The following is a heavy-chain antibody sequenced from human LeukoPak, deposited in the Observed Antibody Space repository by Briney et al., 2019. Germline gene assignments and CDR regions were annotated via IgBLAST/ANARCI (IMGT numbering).Heavy chain of an antibody. V-gene: IGHV4-59*12. J-gene: IGHJ4*02. CDR2: IYYSGST. CDR1: GGSISSYY. D-gene: IGHD3-22*01. Sequence: PSETLSLTCTVSGGSISSYYWSWIRQPPGKGLEWIGYIYYSGSTYYNPSLKSRVTISVDTSKNQFSLKLSSVTAADTAVYYCARGSGASYFGMIDPADYWGQGTLVTVSS. CDR3: ARGSGASYFGMIDPADY.